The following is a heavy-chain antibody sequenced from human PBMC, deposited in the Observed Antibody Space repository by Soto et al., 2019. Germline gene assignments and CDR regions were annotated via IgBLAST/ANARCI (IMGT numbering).Heavy chain of an antibody. D-gene: IGHD5-12*01. V-gene: IGHV3-33*01. CDR1: GFTFSSYG. CDR3: ARGAFNIVDTRAYGMDV. J-gene: IGHJ6*02. CDR2: IWYDGSNK. Sequence: LRLSCAASGFTFSSYGMHWVRQAPGKGLEWVAVIWYDGSNKYYADSVKGRFTISRDNSKNTLYLQMNSLRAEDTAVYYCARGAFNIVDTRAYGMDVWGQGTTVTVSS.